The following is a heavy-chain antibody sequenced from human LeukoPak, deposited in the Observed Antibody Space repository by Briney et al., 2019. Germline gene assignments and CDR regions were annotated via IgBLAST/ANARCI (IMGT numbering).Heavy chain of an antibody. CDR3: ARAVDTAMVIFDY. Sequence: SVKVSCKASGCTFSSYTISWVRQAPGQGLDWMGRIIPILGIANYAQKFQGRVTITADKSTSTAYMELSSLRSEDTAVYYCARAVDTAMVIFDYWGQGTLVTVSS. V-gene: IGHV1-69*02. D-gene: IGHD5-18*01. CDR1: GCTFSSYT. J-gene: IGHJ4*02. CDR2: IIPILGIA.